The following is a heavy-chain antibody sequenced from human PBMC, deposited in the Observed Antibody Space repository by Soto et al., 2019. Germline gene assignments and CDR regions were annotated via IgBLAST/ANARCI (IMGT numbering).Heavy chain of an antibody. Sequence: ASVKVSCKTSGFTFSSSAVHWVRQARGLRLEWMGWINAGNGNTKYSQKFQGRVTITRDTSASTAYMELSSLRSEDTAVYYCARMGYYDSSGYPQFDYWGQGTLVTVSS. CDR3: ARMGYYDSSGYPQFDY. CDR1: GFTFSSSA. J-gene: IGHJ4*02. V-gene: IGHV1-3*01. CDR2: INAGNGNT. D-gene: IGHD3-22*01.